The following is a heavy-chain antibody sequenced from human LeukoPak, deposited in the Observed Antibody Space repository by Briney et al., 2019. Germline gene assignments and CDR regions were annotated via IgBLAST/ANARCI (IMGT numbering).Heavy chain of an antibody. CDR3: ARLADCSSSSCRSFDY. Sequence: ASVKVSCKASGYPFTRYHLHWVRQAPGQGLEWIGCINPNSGFTNYAQKFQGRVTMTRDTSISTAYMELSRLRSDDTAVYYCARLADCSSSSCRSFDYWGQGTLVTVSS. V-gene: IGHV1-2*02. CDR2: INPNSGFT. D-gene: IGHD2-2*01. J-gene: IGHJ4*02. CDR1: GYPFTRYH.